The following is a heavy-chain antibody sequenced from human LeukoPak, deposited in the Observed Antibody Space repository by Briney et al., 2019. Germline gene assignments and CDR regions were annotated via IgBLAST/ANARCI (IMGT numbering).Heavy chain of an antibody. V-gene: IGHV4-38-2*02. D-gene: IGHD4/OR15-4a*01. Sequence: SETLSLTCTVSGYSISSGYYWGRIRQPPGKGLEWIGSIYHSGSTYYNPSLKSRVSISVDTSKNLFSLNLASVTAADTAIYLCARSEINDYMKFWGQGLQVIVSS. J-gene: IGHJ4*02. CDR2: IYHSGST. CDR3: ARSEINDYMKF. CDR1: GYSISSGYY.